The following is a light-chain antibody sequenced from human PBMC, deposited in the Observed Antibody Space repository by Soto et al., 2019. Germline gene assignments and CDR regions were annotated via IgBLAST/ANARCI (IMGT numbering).Light chain of an antibody. V-gene: IGKV1-5*03. Sequence: DIHMSQSPSTLSASVGDSVTITCRASQSISSWLAWYQQKPGKAPKLLIYTASNLESGVPSRFRGSGSGTEFTLTITSLQPDDFATYYCQLTDSLPRTFGQGTKVDIK. CDR1: QSISSW. CDR3: QLTDSLPRT. J-gene: IGKJ1*01. CDR2: TAS.